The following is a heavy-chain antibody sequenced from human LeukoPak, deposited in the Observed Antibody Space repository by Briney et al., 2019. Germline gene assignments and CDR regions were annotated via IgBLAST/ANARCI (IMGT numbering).Heavy chain of an antibody. CDR1: EFTFSHYL. D-gene: IGHD2-8*01. CDR3: GRGGNGIDI. V-gene: IGHV3-74*01. Sequence: GGSLRLSCAASEFTFSHYLTHWVRQAPGKGLVWVSRINSDESNTNSYADSVKGRFIISRDNAKNTLYLQMNSLRAEDTAVYFCGRGGNGIDIWGQGTTVIVSS. CDR2: INSDESNT. J-gene: IGHJ3*02.